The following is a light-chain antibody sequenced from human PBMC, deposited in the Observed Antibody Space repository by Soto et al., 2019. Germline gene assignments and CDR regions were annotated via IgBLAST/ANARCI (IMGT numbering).Light chain of an antibody. V-gene: IGKV3-20*01. J-gene: IGKJ4*01. CDR3: QQYGSSLP. Sequence: EIVLTQSPGTLSSSPGERATLSCRASQSVNSYLAWYQKKPGQAPRLLIYDASIRVTGIPDRFSGSGSGTDFTLTISRLEPEDFAVYYCQQYGSSLPFGGGTKVEIK. CDR2: DAS. CDR1: QSVNSY.